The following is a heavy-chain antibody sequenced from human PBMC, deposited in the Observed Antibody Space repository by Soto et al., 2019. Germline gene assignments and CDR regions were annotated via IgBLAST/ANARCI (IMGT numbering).Heavy chain of an antibody. CDR1: XXXXXXXXXX. J-gene: IGHJ4*02. CDR3: XXXXXXXXXXXXX. CDR2: VYYSGST. V-gene: IGHV4-31*03. Sequence: QVQLQESGPGLVKPSQTLSLTCSVXXXXXXXXXXXXXXXXXXPGXGLEWIGYVYYSGSTYYNPSLKSRVTISVXTSXXXXXXXXXXXXXXXXXXXXXXXXXXXXXXXXXXGQGTLVTVSS.